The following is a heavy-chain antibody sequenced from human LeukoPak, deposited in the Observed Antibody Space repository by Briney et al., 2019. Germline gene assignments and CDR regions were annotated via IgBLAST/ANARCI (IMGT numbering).Heavy chain of an antibody. J-gene: IGHJ4*02. Sequence: GGSLRLSCAASGFTFSDYYMSWIRQAPGMGLEWVANIKQDGSEKYYVDSVKGRFTISRDNAKNTLYLQMNSLRAEDTAVYYCARDPSYSENLDYWGQGTLVTVSS. CDR2: IKQDGSEK. CDR1: GFTFSDYY. D-gene: IGHD1-26*01. V-gene: IGHV3-7*01. CDR3: ARDPSYSENLDY.